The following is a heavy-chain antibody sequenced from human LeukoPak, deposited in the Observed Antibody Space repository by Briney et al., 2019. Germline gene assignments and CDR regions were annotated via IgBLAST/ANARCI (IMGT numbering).Heavy chain of an antibody. Sequence: PGGSLRLSRAASGFTFSSYAMSWVRQAPGKGLEWVSAISGSGGSTYYADSVKGRFTISRDNSKNTLYLQMNSLRAEDTAVYYCARKYCSGGSCYSSAYYFDYWGQGTLVTVSS. CDR1: GFTFSSYA. CDR2: ISGSGGST. V-gene: IGHV3-23*01. J-gene: IGHJ4*02. CDR3: ARKYCSGGSCYSSAYYFDY. D-gene: IGHD2-15*01.